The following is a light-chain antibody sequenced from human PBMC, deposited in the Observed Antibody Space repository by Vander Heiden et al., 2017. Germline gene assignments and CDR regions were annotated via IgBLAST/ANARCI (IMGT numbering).Light chain of an antibody. CDR3: ASWDDSLNGWV. Sequence: QSVLTQPPSASGTPGQRVPIPCSGSTSNIGGNTVNWYQQFPGTAPKLLIYSNNQRPSGVPDRFSGSKSGTSASLAISGLQSEDEADYYCASWDDSLNGWVFGGGTKLTVL. CDR1: TSNIGGNT. J-gene: IGLJ3*02. V-gene: IGLV1-44*01. CDR2: SNN.